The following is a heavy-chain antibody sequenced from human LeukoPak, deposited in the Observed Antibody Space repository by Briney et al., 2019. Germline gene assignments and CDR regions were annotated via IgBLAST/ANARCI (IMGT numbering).Heavy chain of an antibody. V-gene: IGHV3-33*01. CDR2: IWDDGSNK. Sequence: GGSLRLSCAASGFTFSSYGMHWVRQAPGKGLEWVAVIWDDGSNKYYADSVKGRFTISRDNSKNTLYLQVNSLRAEDTAVYYCARDGNFGYDAFDIWGQGTMVTVSS. CDR3: ARDGNFGYDAFDI. J-gene: IGHJ3*02. D-gene: IGHD3-10*01. CDR1: GFTFSSYG.